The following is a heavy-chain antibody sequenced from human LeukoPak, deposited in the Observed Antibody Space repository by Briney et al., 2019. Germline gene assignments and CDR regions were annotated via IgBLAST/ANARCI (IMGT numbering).Heavy chain of an antibody. Sequence: GGSLRLSCAASGFTFSSYGMYWVRQAPGKGLEWVAVIWYDGSNKYYADSVKGRFTISRDNSKNTLYLQMNSLRAEDTAVYYCAKVAEYCSGGSCYGYYYYYMDVWGKGTTVTVSS. CDR2: IWYDGSNK. CDR3: AKVAEYCSGGSCYGYYYYYMDV. D-gene: IGHD2-15*01. V-gene: IGHV3-33*06. J-gene: IGHJ6*03. CDR1: GFTFSSYG.